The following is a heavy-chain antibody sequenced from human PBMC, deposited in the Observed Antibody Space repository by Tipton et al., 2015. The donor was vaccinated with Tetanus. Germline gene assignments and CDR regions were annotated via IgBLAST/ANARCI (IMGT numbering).Heavy chain of an antibody. CDR2: IYYSGTT. V-gene: IGHV4-30-2*03. CDR1: GGSISSGGYS. J-gene: IGHJ4*02. Sequence: TLSLTCAVSGGSISSGGYSWSWIRQPPGKGLDWIGSIYYSGTTYYKPSLKSRVTISVDTSKNQFSLKLTSVTAADTAVYYCSREKSSSSDYWGQGTLVTVSS. D-gene: IGHD6-6*01. CDR3: SREKSSSSDY.